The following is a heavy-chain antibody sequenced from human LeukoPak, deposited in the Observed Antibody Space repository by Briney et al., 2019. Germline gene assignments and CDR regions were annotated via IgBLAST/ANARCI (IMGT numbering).Heavy chain of an antibody. J-gene: IGHJ4*02. CDR1: GFTFSSYA. CDR2: ISGSGGST. Sequence: GGSLRLSCAASGFTFSSYAMSWVRQAPGKGLEWVSVISGSGGSTYYADSVKGRFTISRDNSMHTLYLQTNRLTAEDTAVYYCTTLTSRVTNWGQGTLVTVSS. V-gene: IGHV3-23*01. D-gene: IGHD4-17*01. CDR3: TTLTSRVTN.